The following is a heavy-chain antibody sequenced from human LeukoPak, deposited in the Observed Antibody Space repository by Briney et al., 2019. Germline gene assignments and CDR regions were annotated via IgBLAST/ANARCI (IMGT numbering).Heavy chain of an antibody. J-gene: IGHJ3*02. V-gene: IGHV3-13*01. CDR1: GFTFSNYW. Sequence: GGSLRLSCAASGFTFSNYWMHWVRQAPGKGLVWVSGIGTAGEIYYPGSVKGRFTISRENAKNSLYLQMNSLRAGDTAVYYCARDLRPYSGYDNLAFDIWGQGTMVTVSS. CDR3: ARDLRPYSGYDNLAFDI. CDR2: IGTAGEI. D-gene: IGHD5-12*01.